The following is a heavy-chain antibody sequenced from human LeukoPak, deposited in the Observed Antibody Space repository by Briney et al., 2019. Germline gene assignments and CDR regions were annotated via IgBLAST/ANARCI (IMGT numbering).Heavy chain of an antibody. V-gene: IGHV4-39*07. D-gene: IGHD1-26*01. CDR2: IYYSGST. CDR3: ATQWELLSGIDY. Sequence: PSETLSLTCTVSGGSISSSSYYWGWIRQPPGKGLEWIGSIYYSGSTYYNPSLKGRVTISVDTSKNQFSLKLSSVTAADTAVYYCATQWELLSGIDYWGQGTLVTVSS. CDR1: GGSISSSSYY. J-gene: IGHJ4*02.